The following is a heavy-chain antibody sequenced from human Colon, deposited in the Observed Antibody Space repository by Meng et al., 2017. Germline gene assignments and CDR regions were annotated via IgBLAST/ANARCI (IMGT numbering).Heavy chain of an antibody. CDR1: GYSFTSYW. V-gene: IGHV5-51*01. CDR2: IYPGDSDT. D-gene: IGHD6-13*01. J-gene: IGHJ4*02. CDR3: ARRRGGYSSSWYYFDY. Sequence: GESLKISCKGSGYSFTSYWIGWVRQMPGKGLEWMGIIYPGDSDTRYSPSFQGQVTISADKYISTAYLQWSSLKASDTAMYYCARRRGGYSSSWYYFDYWGQGTLVTVS.